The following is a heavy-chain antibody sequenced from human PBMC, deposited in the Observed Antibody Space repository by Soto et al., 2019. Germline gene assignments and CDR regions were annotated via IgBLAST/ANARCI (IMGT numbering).Heavy chain of an antibody. CDR1: GFSLSTSGVG. J-gene: IGHJ4*02. CDR3: AHSPGVEYYDFWSGYYPPSFDY. V-gene: IGHV2-5*02. D-gene: IGHD3-3*01. CDR2: IYWDDDK. Sequence: QITLKESGPTLVKPTQTLTLTCTFSGFSLSTSGVGVGWIRQPPGKALEWLALIYWDDDKRYSPSLKRRLTITTDTSKNQVVLTMNNMDPVDTATYYCAHSPGVEYYDFWSGYYPPSFDYWGQGTLVTVSS.